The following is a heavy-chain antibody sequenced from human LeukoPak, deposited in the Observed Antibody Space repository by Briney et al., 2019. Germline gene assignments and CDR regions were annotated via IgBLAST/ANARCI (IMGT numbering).Heavy chain of an antibody. Sequence: ASVKVSCKAFGYTFTSNYMHWVRQAPGQGLEWMGWINPNSGGTNYAQKFQGRVTMTRDTSISTAYMELSRLRSDDTAVYYCARNIVVVTATHDAFDIWGQGTMVTVSS. CDR2: INPNSGGT. CDR3: ARNIVVVTATHDAFDI. J-gene: IGHJ3*02. V-gene: IGHV1-2*02. CDR1: GYTFTSNY. D-gene: IGHD2-21*02.